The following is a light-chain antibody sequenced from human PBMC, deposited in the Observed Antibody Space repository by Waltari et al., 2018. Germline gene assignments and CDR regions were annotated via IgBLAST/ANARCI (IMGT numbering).Light chain of an antibody. Sequence: QSVLTQPPSVSGTPGQRVTISCSGSHSNVGGNSVNWYQQLPGTAPKLLIYNDNQGTWGVPYRFAASKSCTTASLAITGLQSEDEADYYCAVWDDSLGGVFGGGTKVTVL. V-gene: IGLV1-44*01. J-gene: IGLJ3*02. CDR2: NDN. CDR1: HSNVGGNS. CDR3: AVWDDSLGGV.